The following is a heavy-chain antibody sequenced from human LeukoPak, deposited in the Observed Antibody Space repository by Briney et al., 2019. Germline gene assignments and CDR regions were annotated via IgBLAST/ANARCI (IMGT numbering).Heavy chain of an antibody. CDR2: IYTSGST. V-gene: IGHV4-4*07. CDR3: ARDRHGSGSAHSFDP. J-gene: IGHJ5*02. D-gene: IGHD3-10*01. Sequence: SETLSLTCTVSGGSISSYYWSWIRQPAGKGLEWIGRIYTSGSTNYNPSLKSRVTISVDTSKNQFSLKLNSVTAADTAVYYCARDRHGSGSAHSFDPWGQGTLVTVSS. CDR1: GGSISSYY.